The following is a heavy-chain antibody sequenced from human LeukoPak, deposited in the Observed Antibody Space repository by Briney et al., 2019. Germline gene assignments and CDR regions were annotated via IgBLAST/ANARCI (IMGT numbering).Heavy chain of an antibody. J-gene: IGHJ4*02. D-gene: IGHD3-22*01. V-gene: IGHV4-39*01. CDR3: ARHGHYYDSSGLLDY. Sequence: PSETLSLTCTVSGGPISSGGSVSSSPYYWGWIRQPPGKGLEWIGSIYYSGSTYYNPSLKSRVTISVDTSKNQFSLKLSSVTAADTAVYYCARHGHYYDSSGLLDYWGQGTLVTVSS. CDR1: GGPISSGGSVSSSPYY. CDR2: IYYSGST.